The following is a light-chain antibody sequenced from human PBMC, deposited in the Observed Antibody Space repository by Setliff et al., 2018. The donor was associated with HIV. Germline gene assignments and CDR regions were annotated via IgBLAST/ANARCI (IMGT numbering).Light chain of an antibody. CDR2: DVS. CDR1: SSDVGGYNY. Sequence: QSVLTQPAPVSGSPGQSITISCTGTSSDVGGYNYVSWYQQHPGKAPKLMIYDVSKRPSGVSLRFSASKSGTTASLTISGLQAEDEADYYCSSYTSSSTFVFGTGTKV. V-gene: IGLV2-14*01. CDR3: SSYTSSSTFV. J-gene: IGLJ1*01.